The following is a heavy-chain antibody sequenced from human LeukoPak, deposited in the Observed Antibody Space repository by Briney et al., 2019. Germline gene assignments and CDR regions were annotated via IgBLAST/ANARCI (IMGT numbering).Heavy chain of an antibody. D-gene: IGHD1-26*01. CDR1: GDSIIGYY. V-gene: IGHV4-4*07. CDR2: IYTSGST. J-gene: IGHJ4*02. Sequence: SETLSLTCTVSGDSIIGYYWSWIRQPAGKGLEWIGRIYTSGSTNYNPSLKSRVTISVDTSKNQFSLKLSSVTAADTAVYYCARDCCGSYSNDYFDYWGQGTLVTVSS. CDR3: ARDCCGSYSNDYFDY.